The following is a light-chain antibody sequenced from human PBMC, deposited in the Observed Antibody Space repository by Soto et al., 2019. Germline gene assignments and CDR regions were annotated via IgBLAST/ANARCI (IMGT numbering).Light chain of an antibody. Sequence: QSALTQPRSVSGSPGQSVTISCTGTTSDVGNYDYVSWYQQYPGKAPKLMIYEVTRRPSGVPDRFSGSKSGNTASLTISGLQTEDEADYYCSSYAGSYRLVFGGGTQLTVL. J-gene: IGLJ2*01. V-gene: IGLV2-11*01. CDR2: EVT. CDR1: TSDVGNYDY. CDR3: SSYAGSYRLV.